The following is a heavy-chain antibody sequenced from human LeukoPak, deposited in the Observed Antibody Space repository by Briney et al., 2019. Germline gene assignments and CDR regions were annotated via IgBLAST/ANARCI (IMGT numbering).Heavy chain of an antibody. CDR1: GGSISSSSYY. J-gene: IGHJ3*02. CDR2: IYYSGSGRT. CDR3: AFYSGSYAEDAFDI. Sequence: SETLSLTCTVSGGSISSSSYYWGWIRQPPGKGLEWIGSIYYSGSGRTYYNPSLKSRVTISVDTSKNQFSLKLSSVTAADTAVYYCAFYSGSYAEDAFDIWGQGTMVTVSS. V-gene: IGHV4-39*01. D-gene: IGHD1-26*01.